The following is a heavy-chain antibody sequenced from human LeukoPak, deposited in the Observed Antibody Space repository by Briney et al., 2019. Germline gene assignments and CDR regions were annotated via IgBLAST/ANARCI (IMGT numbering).Heavy chain of an antibody. J-gene: IGHJ5*02. CDR2: IRNDGSTT. V-gene: IGHV3-74*01. D-gene: IGHD6-19*01. CDR3: ARDQMQPLQWLVPSKYNWFDP. CDR1: GFTFSSYW. Sequence: GGSLRLSCAASGFTFSSYWMHWVRQAPGKGLVWVSRIRNDGSTTTYADSVKGRFTISRDNAKNTLYLQMNSLRAEDTAVYYCARDQMQPLQWLVPSKYNWFDPWGQGTLVTVSS.